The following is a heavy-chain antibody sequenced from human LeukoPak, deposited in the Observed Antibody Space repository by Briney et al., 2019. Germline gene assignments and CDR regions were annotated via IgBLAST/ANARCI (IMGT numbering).Heavy chain of an antibody. Sequence: GGSLRLSCAASGFTVSSNYMSWVRQAPGKGLEWVSVIYSGGSTYYADSVKGRFTISRDNSKNTLYLQMNSLRAEDTAVYYCARDPKKYYYDSGGHRRYYYYGMDVWGQGTTVTVSS. V-gene: IGHV3-53*01. CDR1: GFTVSSNY. D-gene: IGHD3-22*01. CDR2: IYSGGST. CDR3: ARDPKKYYYDSGGHRRYYYYGMDV. J-gene: IGHJ6*02.